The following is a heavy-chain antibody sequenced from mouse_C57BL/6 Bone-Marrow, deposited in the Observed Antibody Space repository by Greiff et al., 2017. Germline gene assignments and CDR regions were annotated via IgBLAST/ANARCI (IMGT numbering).Heavy chain of an antibody. CDR2: ISYDGSN. CDR3: ARGEGYDGYPPDY. V-gene: IGHV3-6*01. Sequence: EVQLQQSGPGLVKPSQSLSLTCSVTGYSITSGYYWNWIRQFPGNKLEWMGYISYDGSNNYNPSLKNRISITRDTTKHQFFLKLNSVTTEDTATYYCARGEGYDGYPPDYGGQGTTLTVSS. D-gene: IGHD2-3*01. CDR1: GYSITSGYY. J-gene: IGHJ2*01.